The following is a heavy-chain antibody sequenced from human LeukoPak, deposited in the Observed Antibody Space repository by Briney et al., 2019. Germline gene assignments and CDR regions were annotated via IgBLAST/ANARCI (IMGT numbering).Heavy chain of an antibody. V-gene: IGHV4-59*03. CDR1: GYSINNYY. Sequence: SETLSLTCTVSGYSINNYYWSWIRQPPGKGLEWIGYMYYNGSPNYNPSLKSRVTISVDRSKKQFSLKLTSVTAADTAVYYCAGPTIAARHRGYYFDYWGQGTLVTVSS. J-gene: IGHJ4*02. CDR3: AGPTIAARHRGYYFDY. D-gene: IGHD6-6*01. CDR2: MYYNGSP.